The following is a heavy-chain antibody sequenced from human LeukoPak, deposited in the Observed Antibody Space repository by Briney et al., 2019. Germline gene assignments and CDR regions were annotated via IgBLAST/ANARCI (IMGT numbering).Heavy chain of an antibody. CDR2: IYYSRNT. CDR1: GGSISSFY. Sequence: PSETLSLTCTVSGGSISSFYWSWIRQPPGKGLEWIGYIYYSRNTNYNPSLKNRVTISVDTSKNQFSLNLSSVTAADTAVYYCARGYSGSYGRFDYWGKGTLVTVSS. V-gene: IGHV4-59*01. D-gene: IGHD1-26*01. J-gene: IGHJ4*02. CDR3: ARGYSGSYGRFDY.